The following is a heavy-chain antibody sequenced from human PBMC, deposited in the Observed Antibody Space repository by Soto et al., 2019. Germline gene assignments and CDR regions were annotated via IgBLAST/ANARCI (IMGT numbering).Heavy chain of an antibody. CDR1: GFTFSSYW. CDR3: ASSVGASYFDY. CDR2: IKQDGSEK. D-gene: IGHD1-26*01. Sequence: PGGSLRLSCAASGFTFSSYWMSWVRQAPGKGLEWVANIKQDGSEKYYVDSVKGQFTISRDNAKNSLYLQMNSLRAEDTAVYYCASSVGASYFDYWGQGTLVTVSS. J-gene: IGHJ4*02. V-gene: IGHV3-7*05.